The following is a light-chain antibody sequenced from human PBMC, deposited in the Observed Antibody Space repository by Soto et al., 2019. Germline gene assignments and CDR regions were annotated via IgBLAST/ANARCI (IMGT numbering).Light chain of an antibody. Sequence: QSALTQSASVSGSPGQSVTISCTGTSSDVGGYPYVSWYQQNPGKAPKVVIYEVSNRPSGVSNRFSGSKSGNTASLTISGLQAEDEADYYCTSYADSSPVVFGGGTKLTVL. CDR1: SSDVGGYPY. V-gene: IGLV2-14*01. CDR3: TSYADSSPVV. CDR2: EVS. J-gene: IGLJ2*01.